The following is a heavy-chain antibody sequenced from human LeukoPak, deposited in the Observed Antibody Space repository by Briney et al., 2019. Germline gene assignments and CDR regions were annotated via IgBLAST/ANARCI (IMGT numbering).Heavy chain of an antibody. CDR1: GFTLNSYA. D-gene: IGHD3-3*01. V-gene: IGHV3-23*01. CDR3: AKDTPLPGYDFWSGSYTFFDY. J-gene: IGHJ4*02. Sequence: GGSLTLSCAASGFTLNSYAMRCLPPAPEETLEWVSSISHSGRNIYYTHSVKGPLHISRDHSENTPYLKVHSLRGQDRAVYYCAKDTPLPGYDFWSGSYTFFDYGGEGTLVTVSS. CDR2: ISHSGRNI.